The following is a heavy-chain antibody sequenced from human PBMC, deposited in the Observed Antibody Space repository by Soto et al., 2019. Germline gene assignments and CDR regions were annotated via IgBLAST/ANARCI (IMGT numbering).Heavy chain of an antibody. Sequence: EVQLVESGGGLVKPGGSLRLSCAASGFTFSSYSMNWVRQAPGKGLEWVSSISSSSSYIYYADSVKGRFTISRDNANNSLYLQMNSLRAEDTAVYYCASSPFSCSSTSCYNYWFDPWGQGTLVTVSS. CDR1: GFTFSSYS. CDR3: ASSPFSCSSTSCYNYWFDP. CDR2: ISSSSSYI. D-gene: IGHD2-2*02. J-gene: IGHJ5*02. V-gene: IGHV3-21*01.